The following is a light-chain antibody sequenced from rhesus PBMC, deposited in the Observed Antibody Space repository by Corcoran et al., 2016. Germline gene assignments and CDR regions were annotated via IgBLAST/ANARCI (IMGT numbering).Light chain of an antibody. J-gene: IGKJ2*01. CDR3: QQHDNSPYS. CDR2: RAS. Sequence: DIQMTQSPSSLSASVGDRVTITCRASQGISNWLAWSQQKPGKAPKLLISRASNLETGVPSRFSGSGSGTDFTLTSSSLQPEDIATDYCQQHDNSPYSFGQGTKVEIK. V-gene: IGKV1-69*01. CDR1: QGISNW.